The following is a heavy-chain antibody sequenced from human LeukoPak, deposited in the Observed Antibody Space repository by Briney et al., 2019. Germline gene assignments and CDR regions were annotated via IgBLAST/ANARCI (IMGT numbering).Heavy chain of an antibody. CDR1: GVTFDEYA. CDR2: ISWNTGDI. Sequence: PGGSLRLSCAASGVTFDEYAMYWVRQAPGKGLEWVSSISWNTGDIGYADSVKGRFTISRDNAKNSLYLQMNSLRAEDTAIYYCAKDIGSYSSSPYYYYYYGLDAWGQGTTVTVSS. D-gene: IGHD6-6*01. CDR3: AKDIGSYSSSPYYYYYYGLDA. V-gene: IGHV3-9*01. J-gene: IGHJ6*02.